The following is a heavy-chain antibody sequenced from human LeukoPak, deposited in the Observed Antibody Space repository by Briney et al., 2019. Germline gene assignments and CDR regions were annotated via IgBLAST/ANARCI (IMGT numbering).Heavy chain of an antibody. J-gene: IGHJ3*02. D-gene: IGHD1-14*01. CDR3: ARDKKNRAFDI. Sequence: GGSLRLSCAASGFTFSSYEMHWVRQAPGKGLEWVSYISSSGSTIYYADSVKGRFTISRDNAKNSLYLQMNSLRAEDTAVYYCARDKKNRAFDIWGQGTMVTVSS. CDR2: ISSSGSTI. CDR1: GFTFSSYE. V-gene: IGHV3-48*03.